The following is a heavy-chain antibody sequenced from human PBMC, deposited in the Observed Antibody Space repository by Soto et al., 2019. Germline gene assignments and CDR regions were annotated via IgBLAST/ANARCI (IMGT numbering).Heavy chain of an antibody. D-gene: IGHD4-17*01. CDR3: ARDRSFASGDYYFDY. V-gene: IGHV1-3*01. CDR2: INAGNGNT. Sequence: GASVKVSCKASGYTFTSYLLHWVRQAPGQRPEWMGWINAGNGNTKYSQRFQARVTFTGDTSANTACTELGSLRSEDTAVYYCARDRSFASGDYYFDYWGQGTLVTVSS. J-gene: IGHJ4*02. CDR1: GYTFTSYL.